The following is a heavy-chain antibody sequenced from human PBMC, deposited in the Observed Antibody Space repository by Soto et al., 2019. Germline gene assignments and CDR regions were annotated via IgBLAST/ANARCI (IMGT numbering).Heavy chain of an antibody. CDR1: GFTFSSYA. CDR3: ASGSSGYY. D-gene: IGHD6-19*01. V-gene: IGHV3-30-3*01. J-gene: IGHJ4*02. Sequence: LRLSCAASGFTFSSYAMHWVRQAPGKGLEWVAVISYDGSNKYYADSVKGRFTISRDNSKNTLYLQMNSLRAEDTAVYYWASGSSGYYWGQGTLVTVSS. CDR2: ISYDGSNK.